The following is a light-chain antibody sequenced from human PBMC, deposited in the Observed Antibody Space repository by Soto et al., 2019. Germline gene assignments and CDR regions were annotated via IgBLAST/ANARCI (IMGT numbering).Light chain of an antibody. J-gene: IGKJ1*01. CDR3: QQYGSSPRT. Sequence: LPQFPGTLTLSPGGRANLSCRASQSVRSSLAWYQQKPGQAPRLVIHGASNRATGIPDRFSGSGSGTDLTLTISRLEAEDFAVYFCQQYGSSPRTFGQGTKVEIK. V-gene: IGKV3-20*01. CDR1: QSVRSS. CDR2: GAS.